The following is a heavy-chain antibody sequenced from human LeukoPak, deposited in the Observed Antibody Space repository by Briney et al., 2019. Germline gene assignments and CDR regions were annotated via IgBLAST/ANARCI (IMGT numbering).Heavy chain of an antibody. CDR1: GFTFSSYG. CDR2: IRYGGSNK. Sequence: PGGSLRLSCAASGFTFSSYGMHWVRQAPGKGLEWVAFIRYGGSNKYYADSVKGRFTISRDNSKNTLYLQMNSLRAEDTAVYYCAKDYKDDFWSGYPDFDYWGQGTLVTVSS. V-gene: IGHV3-30*02. D-gene: IGHD3-3*01. J-gene: IGHJ4*02. CDR3: AKDYKDDFWSGYPDFDY.